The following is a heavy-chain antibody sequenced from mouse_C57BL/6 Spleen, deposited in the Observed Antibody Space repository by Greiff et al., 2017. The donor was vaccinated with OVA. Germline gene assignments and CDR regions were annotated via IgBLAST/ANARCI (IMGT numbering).Heavy chain of an antibody. D-gene: IGHD1-1*01. CDR2: ISSGGDYI. J-gene: IGHJ3*01. V-gene: IGHV5-9-1*02. Sequence: EVQLVESGEGLVKPGGSLKLSCAASGFTFSSYAMSWVRQTPEKRLEWVAYISSGGDYIYYADTVKGRFTISRDNARNTLYLQMSSLKSEDTAMYYCTRDNYGSSSPWFAYWGQGTLVTVSA. CDR1: GFTFSSYA. CDR3: TRDNYGSSSPWFAY.